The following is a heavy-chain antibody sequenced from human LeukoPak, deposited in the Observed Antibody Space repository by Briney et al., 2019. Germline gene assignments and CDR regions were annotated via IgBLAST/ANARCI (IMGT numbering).Heavy chain of an antibody. CDR1: GFTLSDYY. CDR2: ISSSSSYT. V-gene: IGHV3-11*06. D-gene: IGHD2-2*01. J-gene: IGHJ5*02. Sequence: GGSLRLSCAASGFTLSDYYMSWIRQAPGKGLEWVSYISSSSSYTNYADSVKGRFTISRDNAKNSLYLQMNSLRAEDTAVYYCARDPYCSSTSCYQGWFDPWGQGTLVTVSS. CDR3: ARDPYCSSTSCYQGWFDP.